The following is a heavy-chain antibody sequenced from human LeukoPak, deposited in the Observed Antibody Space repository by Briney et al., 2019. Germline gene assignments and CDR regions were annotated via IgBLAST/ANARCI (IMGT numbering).Heavy chain of an antibody. V-gene: IGHV3-53*01. Sequence: GGSLRLSCAASGFTVSSNYMSWVRQAPGKGLEWVSVIYSGGSTYYADSVKGRFTISRDNSKNTLYLQMNSLRAEDTAVYYCARDSSAGQQLALVFDYWGQGTLVTVSS. CDR3: ARDSSAGQQLALVFDY. J-gene: IGHJ4*02. CDR1: GFTVSSNY. D-gene: IGHD6-13*01. CDR2: IYSGGST.